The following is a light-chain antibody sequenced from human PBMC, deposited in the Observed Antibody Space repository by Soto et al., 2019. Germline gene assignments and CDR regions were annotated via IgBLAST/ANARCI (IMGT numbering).Light chain of an antibody. CDR1: QGIRND. CDR2: AAS. Sequence: ATPMTQSPSSLSASVGDRVTITCRASQGIRNDLGWYQQKPGKAPKLLIYAASTLQSGVPSRFSGSGSGTDFTLTIGSLQPEDFATYYCLQDYDYPLTFGGGTKVEIK. V-gene: IGKV1-6*01. J-gene: IGKJ4*01. CDR3: LQDYDYPLT.